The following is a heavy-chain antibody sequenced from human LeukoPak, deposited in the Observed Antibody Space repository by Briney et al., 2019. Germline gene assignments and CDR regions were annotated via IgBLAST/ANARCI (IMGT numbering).Heavy chain of an antibody. J-gene: IGHJ6*03. CDR1: GGFINSYY. V-gene: IGHV4-4*07. D-gene: IGHD3-9*01. CDR3: ARHNGFDRGYYYYMDV. Sequence: PSETLSLTCTVSGGFINSYYWSWIRQPAGKGLEWIGRVYTSGITNYNPSLTSRITMSVDTSKNQFSLKLPSVTAADTAVYYCARHNGFDRGYYYYMDVWGKGTTVTVSS. CDR2: VYTSGIT.